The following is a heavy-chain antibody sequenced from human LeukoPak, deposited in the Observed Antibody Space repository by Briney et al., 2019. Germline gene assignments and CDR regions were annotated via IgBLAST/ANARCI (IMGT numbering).Heavy chain of an antibody. Sequence: SETLSLTCTVSGGSISSYYWSWIRQPPGKGLEWIGYIYYSGSTNYNPSLKSRDTISVDTSKNQFSLKLSSVTAADTAVYYCARDVSSGWSFFDYWGQGTLVTVSS. J-gene: IGHJ4*02. CDR2: IYYSGST. CDR1: GGSISSYY. D-gene: IGHD6-19*01. CDR3: ARDVSSGWSFFDY. V-gene: IGHV4-59*01.